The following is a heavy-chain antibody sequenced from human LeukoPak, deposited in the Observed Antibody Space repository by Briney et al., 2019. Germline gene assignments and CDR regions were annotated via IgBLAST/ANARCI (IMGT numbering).Heavy chain of an antibody. CDR3: ATPAGGGWSIFDY. Sequence: ASVKVSCKVSGYTLTELSMHWVRQAPGKGLEWMGGFDPEDGETIYAQKFQGRVTMTEDTSTDTVYMELSGLRSEDTAVYYCATPAGGGWSIFDYWGQGTLVTVSS. V-gene: IGHV1-24*01. CDR1: GYTLTELS. J-gene: IGHJ4*02. CDR2: FDPEDGET. D-gene: IGHD6-19*01.